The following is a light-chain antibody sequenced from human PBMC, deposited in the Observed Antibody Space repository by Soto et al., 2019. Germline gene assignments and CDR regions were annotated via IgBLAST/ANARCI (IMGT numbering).Light chain of an antibody. CDR3: HQDATSSPT. CDR2: GGS. CDR1: QTISVY. Sequence: DIQMTQSPSTLSASVGDRVTITCRASQTISVYLAWYQQRPREAPKLLIYGGSSLESGVPSRFSSSGSGTEFTLTISSLQRPDVATYYFHQDATSSPTFGQGTKLEI. J-gene: IGKJ2*01. V-gene: IGKV1-5*01.